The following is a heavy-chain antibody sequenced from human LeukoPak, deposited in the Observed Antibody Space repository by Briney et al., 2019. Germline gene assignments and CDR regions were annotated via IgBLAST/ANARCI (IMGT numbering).Heavy chain of an antibody. CDR1: GYTFTDQY. D-gene: IGHD3-22*01. CDR3: VSVTYSSLSPWAY. J-gene: IGHJ4*02. CDR2: IHPNSGGT. V-gene: IGHV1-2*02. Sequence: ASVTVSCKASGYTFTDQYIHWVRQAPGEGLDWMGWIHPNSGGTNYAQKFQDRVTMTRDTSISTAYLEMSRLRSDDTAVYYCVSVTYSSLSPWAYWGQGTLVTVSS.